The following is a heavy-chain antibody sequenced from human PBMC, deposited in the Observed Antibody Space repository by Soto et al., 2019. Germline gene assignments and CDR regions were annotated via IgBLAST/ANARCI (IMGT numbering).Heavy chain of an antibody. CDR2: IIPIFGTA. J-gene: IGHJ2*01. Sequence: QVELVQSGAEVKKPGSSVKVSCQASEDTFRNYAISWVRQAPGQGLEWMGGIIPIFGTANYAKKFQGRVTITADTSANTLYLELSSLRSEDTAVYYYASTKYDSSAYYYWYLGLWGRGTLVTVSS. CDR1: EDTFRNYA. CDR3: ASTKYDSSAYYYWYLGL. V-gene: IGHV1-69*06. D-gene: IGHD3-22*01.